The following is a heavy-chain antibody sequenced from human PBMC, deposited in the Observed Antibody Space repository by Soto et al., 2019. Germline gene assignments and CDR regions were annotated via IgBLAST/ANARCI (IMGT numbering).Heavy chain of an antibody. V-gene: IGHV4-30-2*02. CDR3: ALRSMAVVPDY. Sequence: SETLSLTCAVSGGSISSGGYSWSWIRQPPGKGLEWIGYLYHSGSANYNPSLKSRVTLSVDTSTNQFSLTLSSVTAADTAVYYCALRSMAVVPDYWGQGTLVTVSS. CDR1: GGSISSGGYS. D-gene: IGHD3-22*01. CDR2: LYHSGSA. J-gene: IGHJ4*02.